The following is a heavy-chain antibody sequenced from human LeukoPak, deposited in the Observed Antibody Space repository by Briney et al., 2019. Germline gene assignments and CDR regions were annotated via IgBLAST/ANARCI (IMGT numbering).Heavy chain of an antibody. CDR1: GFTFSSYW. V-gene: IGHV3-7*01. J-gene: IGHJ4*02. CDR2: IKQDGSEK. CDR3: ARVAYSSGWDFDY. Sequence: GGSLRLSCAASGFTFSSYWMSWVRQAPGKGLEWVANIKQDGSEKYYVDSVKGRFTISRDNAKNSLYLQMNSLRAEDTAVYYCARVAYSSGWDFDYWGQGTLVTVSS. D-gene: IGHD6-19*01.